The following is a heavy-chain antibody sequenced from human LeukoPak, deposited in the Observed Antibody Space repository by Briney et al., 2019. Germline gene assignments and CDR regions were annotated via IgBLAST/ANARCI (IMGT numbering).Heavy chain of an antibody. J-gene: IGHJ4*02. V-gene: IGHV3-23*01. D-gene: IGHD6-19*01. CDR2: ISGSGGST. CDR3: AKGKFKYSSGWREFDY. Sequence: GGSLRLSCAASGFTFSSYAMSWVRQAPGKGLEWVSAISGSGGSTYYADSVKGRFTISRDNSKNTLYLQMNSLRAEDTAVYYCAKGKFKYSSGWREFDYWGQGTLVTVSS. CDR1: GFTFSSYA.